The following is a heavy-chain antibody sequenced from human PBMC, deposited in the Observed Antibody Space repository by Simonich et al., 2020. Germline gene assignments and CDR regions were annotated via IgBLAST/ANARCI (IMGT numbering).Heavy chain of an antibody. CDR1: GYTFTGYY. J-gene: IGHJ3*02. V-gene: IGHV1-2*02. CDR3: ARNGLVGILKAFDI. CDR2: INPNSGGT. Sequence: QVQLVQSGAEVKKPGASVKVSCKASGYTFTGYYMHWVRQAPGQGLEWMGWINPNSGGTNYAQTFQGRVTMTRETSNSTAYMELSRLRSDDTAVYYCARNGLVGILKAFDIWGQGTMVTVSS. D-gene: IGHD2-21*01.